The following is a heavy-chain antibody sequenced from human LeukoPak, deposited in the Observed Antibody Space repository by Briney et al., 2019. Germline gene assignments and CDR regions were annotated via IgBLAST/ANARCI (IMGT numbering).Heavy chain of an antibody. D-gene: IGHD5-12*01. CDR3: ARVEYSGYDFGIDY. CDR2: INPNSGGT. V-gene: IGHV1-2*02. J-gene: IGHJ4*02. CDR1: GYTFTGYY. Sequence: ASVKVSCKASGYTFTGYYMHWVRQAPGQGLEWMGWINPNSGGTNYAQTFQGRVTMTRDTSISTAYMELSRLRSDDTAVYYCARVEYSGYDFGIDYWGQGTLVAVSS.